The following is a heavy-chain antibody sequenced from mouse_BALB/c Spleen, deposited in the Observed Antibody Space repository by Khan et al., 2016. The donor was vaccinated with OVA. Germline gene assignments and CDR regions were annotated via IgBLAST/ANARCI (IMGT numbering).Heavy chain of an antibody. CDR1: GFTFSTYC. D-gene: IGHD1-1*01. V-gene: IGHV5-6*01. Sequence: EVELVESGGDLVEPGGSLKLSCAASGFTFSTYCMSWVRQTPDKRLEWVATISTGGHYTYYPDSVRGRFTISRDNAKNTLYLQMTSLKSEDTAMFYCARLAYYYDSEGFAYWGQGTLVTVSA. CDR2: ISTGGHYT. J-gene: IGHJ3*01. CDR3: ARLAYYYDSEGFAY.